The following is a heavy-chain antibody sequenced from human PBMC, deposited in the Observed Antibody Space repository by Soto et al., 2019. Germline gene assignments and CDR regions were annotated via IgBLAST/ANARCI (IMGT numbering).Heavy chain of an antibody. CDR1: GFNLVNYA. CDR2: ISYDGDNK. Sequence: QVQLVESGGGVVQPGTSLRLSCTASGFNLVNYAMHWVRQAPGKGLEWVAVISYDGDNKYYADSVKGRFTVSRDNSKNALYLQLDSLRGEDTARYYWARVPDKSGSKEGDFDYWGQGTLVAVSS. CDR3: ARVPDKSGSKEGDFDY. J-gene: IGHJ4*02. V-gene: IGHV3-30-3*01. D-gene: IGHD3-10*01.